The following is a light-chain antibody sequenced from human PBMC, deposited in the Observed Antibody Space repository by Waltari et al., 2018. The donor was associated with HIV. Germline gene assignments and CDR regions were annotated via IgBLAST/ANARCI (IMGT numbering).Light chain of an antibody. V-gene: IGLV1-47*01. Sequence: QSVLTQPPSASATPGQRVTISCSGSSSNIGTNYVFWYQQLPGTAPKLLIFRDNGRPSGVPARFSGSRSGTAASLVISGLRSEDEAEYYCAAWDDSLNGFYVFGSGTRVTVL. J-gene: IGLJ1*01. CDR1: SSNIGTNY. CDR3: AAWDDSLNGFYV. CDR2: RDN.